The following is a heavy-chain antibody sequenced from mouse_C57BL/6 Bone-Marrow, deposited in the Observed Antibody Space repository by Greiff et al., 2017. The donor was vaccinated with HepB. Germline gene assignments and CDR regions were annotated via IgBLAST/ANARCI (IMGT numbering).Heavy chain of an antibody. CDR1: GYTFTSYW. V-gene: IGHV1-55*01. D-gene: IGHD1-1*01. J-gene: IGHJ2*01. CDR3: ASQGDYYGSH. CDR2: IYPGSGST. Sequence: QVQLQQSGAELVKPGASVKMSCKASGYTFTSYWITWVKQRPGQGLEWIGDIYPGSGSTNYNEKFKSKATLTVDTSSSTAYMQLSSLTSEDSAVYYCASQGDYYGSHWGQGTTLTVSS.